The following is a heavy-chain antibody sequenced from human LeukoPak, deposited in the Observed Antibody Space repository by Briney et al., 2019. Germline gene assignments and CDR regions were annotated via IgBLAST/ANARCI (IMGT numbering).Heavy chain of an antibody. CDR3: VRGGTYWTVS. Sequence: GGSLRLSCAASGFVFSASYMSWVCKAPGKGLEWVATIKPDGSEKYHVDSASGRFTISRDNTNDSLFLQMNSLRVDDTAVYYCVRGGTYWTVSWGQGTLVNVS. V-gene: IGHV3-7*01. J-gene: IGHJ5*01. CDR1: GFVFSASY. CDR2: IKPDGSEK.